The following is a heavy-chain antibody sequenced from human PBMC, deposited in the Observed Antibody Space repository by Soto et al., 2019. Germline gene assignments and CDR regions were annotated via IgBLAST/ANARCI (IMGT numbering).Heavy chain of an antibody. CDR2: IKQDGSEK. J-gene: IGHJ4*02. V-gene: IGHV3-7*01. D-gene: IGHD2-2*01. CDR3: ARDPSGIVVLYYFDY. CDR1: GFTFSSYW. Sequence: GGSLRLSCAASGFTFSSYWMSWVRQAPGKGLEWVANIKQDGSEKYYVDSVKGRFTISRDNAKNSLYLQMNSLRAEDTAVYYCARDPSGIVVLYYFDYWGQGTLVTVSS.